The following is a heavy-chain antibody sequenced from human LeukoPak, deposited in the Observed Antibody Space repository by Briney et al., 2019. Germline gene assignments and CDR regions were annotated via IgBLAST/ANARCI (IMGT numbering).Heavy chain of an antibody. Sequence: GGSLRLSCTASGFSFDDYVMSWVRQGPGKGLEWVSGIDWNAGSTGYADSVKGRFTISRDNAKNSLYLQMNSLRAEDTAVYYCARSSKAESTRYSSGWYSGPPYYYGMDVWGQGTTVTVSS. V-gene: IGHV3-20*04. CDR1: GFSFDDYV. D-gene: IGHD6-19*01. CDR3: ARSSKAESTRYSSGWYSGPPYYYGMDV. J-gene: IGHJ6*02. CDR2: IDWNAGST.